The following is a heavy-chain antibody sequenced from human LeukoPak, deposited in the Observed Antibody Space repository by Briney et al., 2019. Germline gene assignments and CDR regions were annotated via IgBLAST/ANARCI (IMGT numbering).Heavy chain of an antibody. V-gene: IGHV4-39*07. CDR3: ARVGGITMIVVLITDAFDI. J-gene: IGHJ3*02. CDR2: IYYSGST. D-gene: IGHD3-22*01. Sequence: SETLSLTCTVSGGSISSSSYYWGWIRQPPGKGLEWIGSIYYSGSTYYNPSLKSRVTISVDASKNQFSLKLRSVTAADTAVYYCARVGGITMIVVLITDAFDIWGQGTMVTVSS. CDR1: GGSISSSSYY.